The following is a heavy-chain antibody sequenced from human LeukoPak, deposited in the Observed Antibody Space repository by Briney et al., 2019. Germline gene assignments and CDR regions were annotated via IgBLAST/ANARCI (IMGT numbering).Heavy chain of an antibody. Sequence: GGSLRLSCAASGFTFTNYAISWVRQAPGKGLEWVSGISGSGDTTYYADSVKGRFTISRDNSKNTLYLQMNSLRAEDTAVYYCAKARYVGYYFDYWGQGTLVTVSS. V-gene: IGHV3-23*01. D-gene: IGHD3-9*01. CDR3: AKARYVGYYFDY. CDR1: GFTFTNYA. J-gene: IGHJ4*02. CDR2: ISGSGDTT.